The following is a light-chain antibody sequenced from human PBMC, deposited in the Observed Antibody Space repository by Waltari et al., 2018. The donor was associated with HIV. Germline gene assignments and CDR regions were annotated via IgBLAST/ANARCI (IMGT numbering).Light chain of an antibody. CDR3: QQYYTIEST. Sequence: DIVMTQSPDSLPVSLGERATMNCRSSRTVYFNSNNQHYLAWYQQKPGQSTKVLMYWASTRSSGVPGRFSGSGSATDFNLTISSLQAEDVAVYYCQQYYTIESTFGGGTKVEIK. CDR1: RTVYFNSNNQHY. CDR2: WAS. J-gene: IGKJ4*01. V-gene: IGKV4-1*01.